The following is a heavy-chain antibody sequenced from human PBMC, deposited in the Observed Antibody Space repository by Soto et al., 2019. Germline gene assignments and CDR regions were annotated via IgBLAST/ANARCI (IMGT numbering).Heavy chain of an antibody. D-gene: IGHD3-10*01. CDR2: IYYSGST. J-gene: IGHJ5*02. CDR1: GGSISSGDYY. CDR3: ASYNVRMTINWFDP. V-gene: IGHV4-30-4*01. Sequence: SETLSLTCTVSGGSISSGDYYWSWIRQPPGKGLEWIGYIYYSGSTYYNPSLKSRVTISVDTSKNQFSLKLSSVTAADTAVYYCASYNVRMTINWFDPWGQGTLVTVSS.